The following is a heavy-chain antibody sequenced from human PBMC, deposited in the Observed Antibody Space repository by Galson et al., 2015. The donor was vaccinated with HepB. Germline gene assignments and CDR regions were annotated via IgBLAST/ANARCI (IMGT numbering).Heavy chain of an antibody. D-gene: IGHD3-22*01. CDR1: GFTFSSYA. V-gene: IGHV3-30-3*01. J-gene: IGHJ4*02. CDR2: ISYDGSNK. Sequence: SLRLSCAASGFTFSSYAMHWVRQAPGKGLEWVAVISYDGSNKYYADSVKGRFTISRDNSKNTLYLQMNSLRAEDTAVYYCARSTFLVYYYDSGSCFDYWGQGTLVTVSS. CDR3: ARSTFLVYYYDSGSCFDY.